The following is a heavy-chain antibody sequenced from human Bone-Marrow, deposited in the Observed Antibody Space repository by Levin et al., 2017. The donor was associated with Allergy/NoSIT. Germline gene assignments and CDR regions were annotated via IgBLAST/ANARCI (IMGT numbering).Heavy chain of an antibody. Sequence: ASVKVSCKASGGTFSSYAISWVRQAPGQGLEWMGGIIPIFGTANYAQKFQGRVTITADKSTSTAYMELSSLRSEDTAVYYCASRLTTVTTSYYYYYMDVWGKGTTVTVSS. CDR1: GGTFSSYA. CDR3: ASRLTTVTTSYYYYYMDV. V-gene: IGHV1-69*06. D-gene: IGHD4-17*01. CDR2: IIPIFGTA. J-gene: IGHJ6*03.